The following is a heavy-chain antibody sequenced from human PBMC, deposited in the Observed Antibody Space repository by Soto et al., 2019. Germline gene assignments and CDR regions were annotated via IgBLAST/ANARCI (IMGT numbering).Heavy chain of an antibody. CDR1: GFSLSTSGVG. CDR2: IFWNDDK. V-gene: IGHV2-5*01. J-gene: IGHJ4*02. D-gene: IGHD3-16*01. Sequence: SGPTLVNPTQTLTLTCTFSGFSLSTSGVGVGWIRQPPGKALEWLALIFWNDDKRYSPSLKSRLTITKDTSKNQVVLTMTNMEPEDTATYYCAHRPGYNHIWGNQLGDFWGQGNMVTVYS. CDR3: AHRPGYNHIWGNQLGDF.